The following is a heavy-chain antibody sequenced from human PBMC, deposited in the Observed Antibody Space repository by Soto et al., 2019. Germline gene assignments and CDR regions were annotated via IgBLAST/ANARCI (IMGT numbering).Heavy chain of an antibody. CDR1: GYSFTSYW. V-gene: IGHV5-10-1*03. J-gene: IGHJ4*02. D-gene: IGHD3-3*01. CDR2: IDPSDSYT. Sequence: EVQLVQSGAEVKKPGESLRISCKGSGYSFTSYWISWVRQMPGKGLEWMGRIDPSDSYTNYSPSFQGHVTISADKSISTAYLQWSSLKASDTAMYYCARADFWSGFSRGPTRAYWGQGTLVTVSS. CDR3: ARADFWSGFSRGPTRAY.